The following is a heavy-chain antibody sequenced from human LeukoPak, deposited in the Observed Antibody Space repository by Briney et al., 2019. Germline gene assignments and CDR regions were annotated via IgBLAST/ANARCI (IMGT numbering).Heavy chain of an antibody. J-gene: IGHJ4*02. D-gene: IGHD2-2*01. CDR1: GGTFSSYA. CDR2: INPSGGST. V-gene: IGHV1-46*01. Sequence: ASVKVSCKASGGTFSSYAISWVRQAPGQGLEWMGIINPSGGSTSYAQKFQGRVTMTEDTSTDTAYMELSSLRSEDTAVYYCATGGFRYQLLPFDYWGQGTLVTVSS. CDR3: ATGGFRYQLLPFDY.